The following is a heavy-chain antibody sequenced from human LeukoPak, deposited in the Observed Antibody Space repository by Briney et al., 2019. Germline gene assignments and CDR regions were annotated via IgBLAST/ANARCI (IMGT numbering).Heavy chain of an antibody. V-gene: IGHV3-33*01. Sequence: PGGSLRLSCTASGFLFGSFAMHWVRQAPGKGLEWVAVIWFDESNIHYVDSVKDRFTISRDNSRNTVYLQMSSLRAEDTAVYFCVRDATNYHESDGLDYWGQGTLVTVSS. CDR3: VRDATNYHESDGLDY. CDR1: GFLFGSFA. D-gene: IGHD1-1*01. J-gene: IGHJ4*02. CDR2: IWFDESNI.